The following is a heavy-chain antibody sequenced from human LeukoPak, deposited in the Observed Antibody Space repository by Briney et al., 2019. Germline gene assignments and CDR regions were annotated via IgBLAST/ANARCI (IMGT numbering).Heavy chain of an antibody. D-gene: IGHD3-10*01. CDR3: ARDRVRFGYYGMDV. CDR1: GGSISSYY. CDR2: IYYSGST. J-gene: IGHJ6*02. V-gene: IGHV4-59*01. Sequence: SETLSLTCTVSGGSISSYYWSWIRQPPGKGLEWIGYIYYSGSTNYNPSLKSRVTISVDTSKNQFSLKLSSVTAAGTAVYYCARDRVRFGYYGMDVWGQGTTVTVSS.